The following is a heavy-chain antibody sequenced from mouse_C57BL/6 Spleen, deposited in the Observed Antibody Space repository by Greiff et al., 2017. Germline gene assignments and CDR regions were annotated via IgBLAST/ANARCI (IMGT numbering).Heavy chain of an antibody. CDR2: IYPRDGST. J-gene: IGHJ1*03. CDR1: GYTFTSYD. D-gene: IGHD1-1*01. Sequence: VQLQQSGPELVKPGASVKLSCKASGYTFTSYDINWVKQRPGQGLEWIGWIYPRDGSTKDNEKFKGKATLTVDTSSSTAYRELHSLTSEDAAVYICARSSNGFSYWYFDVWGKGTTVTVSS. V-gene: IGHV1-85*01. CDR3: ARSSNGFSYWYFDV.